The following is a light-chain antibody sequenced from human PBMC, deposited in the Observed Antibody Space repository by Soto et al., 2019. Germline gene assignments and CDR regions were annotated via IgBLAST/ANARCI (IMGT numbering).Light chain of an antibody. CDR3: QSYDSSLSGSYV. CDR2: GNS. Sequence: QSVLTQPPSVSGAPGQRGTISCPGGSSKIGAGFDVHWYQQLPGTAPKLLIYGNSNRPSGVPDRFSGSKSGTSASLAITGLQAEDEADYYCQSYDSSLSGSYVFGTGTKVTVL. V-gene: IGLV1-40*01. J-gene: IGLJ1*01. CDR1: SSKIGAGFD.